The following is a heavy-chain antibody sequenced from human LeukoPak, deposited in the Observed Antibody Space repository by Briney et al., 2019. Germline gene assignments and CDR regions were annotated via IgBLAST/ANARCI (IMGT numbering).Heavy chain of an antibody. D-gene: IGHD6-13*01. CDR2: IYYSGGT. CDR1: GGSINRHY. Sequence: SSETLSLTCNVSGGSINRHYWTWIRQTPQRGLEWIGYIYYSGGTNYNPSLQSRVTISADTSANQLSLRLTSVTAADTAVYYCARRTASWYLRAFDLWGPGTMVTVSS. J-gene: IGHJ3*01. CDR3: ARRTASWYLRAFDL. V-gene: IGHV4-59*08.